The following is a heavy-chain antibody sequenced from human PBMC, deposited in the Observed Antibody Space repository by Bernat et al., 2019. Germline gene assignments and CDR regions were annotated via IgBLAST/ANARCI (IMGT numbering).Heavy chain of an antibody. CDR2: ISSSGSTI. Sequence: EVQLVESGGGLVQPGGSLRLSCAASGFTFSSYEMNWVRQAPGKGLEWVSYISSSGSTIYYADSVKGRFTISRDNAKNSLYLQMNSLRAEDTAVYYCARGWSGGFWGSYRYFDYWGQGTLVTVSS. D-gene: IGHD3-16*02. CDR3: ARGWSGGFWGSYRYFDY. CDR1: GFTFSSYE. V-gene: IGHV3-48*03. J-gene: IGHJ4*02.